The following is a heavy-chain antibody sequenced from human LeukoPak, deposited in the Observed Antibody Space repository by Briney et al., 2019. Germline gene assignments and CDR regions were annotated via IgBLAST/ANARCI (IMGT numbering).Heavy chain of an antibody. CDR3: ARDEELRD. CDR1: DDPINSGVYY. Sequence: SETLSLTCTVSDDPINSGVYYWNWIRQPAGKGLEWIGRIYTSGSTNYNPSLKSRVTISVDTSKNQFSLKLSSVTAADTAVYYCARDEELRDWGQGTLVTVSS. J-gene: IGHJ4*02. V-gene: IGHV4-61*02. D-gene: IGHD3-16*01. CDR2: IYTSGST.